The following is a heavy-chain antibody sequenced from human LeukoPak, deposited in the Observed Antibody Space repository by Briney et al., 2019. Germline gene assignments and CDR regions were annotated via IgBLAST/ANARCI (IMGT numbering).Heavy chain of an antibody. CDR2: ISAYNGNT. CDR3: ARTFGPPSYYYYGMDV. V-gene: IGHV1-18*01. D-gene: IGHD3-10*01. CDR1: GYTFTSYG. Sequence: GASVKVSCKASGYTFTSYGISWVRQAPGQGLEWMGWISAYNGNTNYAQKLQGRVTMTTDTSTSTAYMELRSLRSDDTAVYYCARTFGPPSYYYYGMDVWGQGTTVTVSS. J-gene: IGHJ6*02.